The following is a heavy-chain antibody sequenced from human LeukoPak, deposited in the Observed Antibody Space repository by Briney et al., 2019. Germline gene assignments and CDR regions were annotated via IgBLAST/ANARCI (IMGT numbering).Heavy chain of an antibody. D-gene: IGHD2-15*01. CDR3: ARSLHCSGGRCYSSWFDP. CDR2: IYYSGST. V-gene: IGHV4-59*01. J-gene: IGHJ5*02. CDR1: GGSISSYY. Sequence: SETLSLTCTVSGGSISSYYWSWIRQPPGKGLEWIGYIYYSGSTNYNSSLKSRVTISVDTSKNQFSLKLSSVTAADTAVYYCARSLHCSGGRCYSSWFDPWGQGTLVTVSS.